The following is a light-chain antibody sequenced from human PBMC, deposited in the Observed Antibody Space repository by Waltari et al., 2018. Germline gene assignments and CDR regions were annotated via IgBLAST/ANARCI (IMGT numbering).Light chain of an antibody. CDR1: SSNIGSNY. CDR3: AAWDDSLTGRV. J-gene: IGLJ3*02. V-gene: IGLV1-47*01. Sequence: QSVLTQPSSASGTPGPRVTIPCPGSSSNIGSNYVYWYQQLPGTAPKLLIHTDNQRPSGVPDRFSASKSGASASLAISGLRSDDEADYYCAAWDDSLTGRVFGGGTKLTVL. CDR2: TDN.